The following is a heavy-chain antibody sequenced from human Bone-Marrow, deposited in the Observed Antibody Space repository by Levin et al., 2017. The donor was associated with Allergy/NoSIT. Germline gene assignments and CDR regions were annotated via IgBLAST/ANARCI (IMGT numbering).Heavy chain of an antibody. CDR1: GYTFSELS. Sequence: VASVKVSCKVSGYTFSELSMHWVRQAPGKGLEWMGGFDPEEGETLYAQRFQGRVTMTEDTSTDTAYMELSSLRSEDTAVYYCATGKQRYNYGFWSPPPFDFWGQGTLVTVSS. CDR2: FDPEEGET. CDR3: ATGKQRYNYGFWSPPPFDF. J-gene: IGHJ4*02. V-gene: IGHV1-24*01. D-gene: IGHD5-18*01.